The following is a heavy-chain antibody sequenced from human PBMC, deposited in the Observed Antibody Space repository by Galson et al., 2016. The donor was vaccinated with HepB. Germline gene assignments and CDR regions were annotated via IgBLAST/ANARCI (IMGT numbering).Heavy chain of an antibody. Sequence: ETLSLTCGVLGGSFSGYYWSWIRQPPGKGLEWTGEINHYGHTNYNPSLKGRVTISVNTSKNQFSLKLTSVTAADTAVYYCAGGDYGDYAFFYWGQGTLVTVSS. CDR1: GGSFSGYY. CDR3: AGGDYGDYAFFY. CDR2: INHYGHT. J-gene: IGHJ4*02. D-gene: IGHD4-17*01. V-gene: IGHV4-34*01.